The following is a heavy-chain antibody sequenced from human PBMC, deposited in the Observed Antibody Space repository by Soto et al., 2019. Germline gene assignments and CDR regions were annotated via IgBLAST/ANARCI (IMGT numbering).Heavy chain of an antibody. J-gene: IGHJ4*02. D-gene: IGHD2-8*01. Sequence: EVQLVESGGGLVQPGRSPRLSCAASGFTFDDYAMHWVRQAPGKGLEWVSGISWNSGSIGYADSVKGRFTISRDNAKNSLYLQMNSLRAEETALYYCAKSPLVYCTNGVCYPYYFDYWGQGTLVTVSS. CDR3: AKSPLVYCTNGVCYPYYFDY. V-gene: IGHV3-9*01. CDR1: GFTFDDYA. CDR2: ISWNSGSI.